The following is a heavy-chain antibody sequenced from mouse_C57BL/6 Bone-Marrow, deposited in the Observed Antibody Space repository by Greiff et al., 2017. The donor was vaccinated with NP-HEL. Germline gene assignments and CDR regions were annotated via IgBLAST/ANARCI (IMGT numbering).Heavy chain of an antibody. D-gene: IGHD1-1*01. J-gene: IGHJ2*01. CDR3: TRTGVTTVVAEGYFDY. CDR1: GYTFTDYE. Sequence: QVQLKQSGAELVRPGASVTLSCKASGYTFTDYEMHWVKQTPVHGLEWIGAIDPETGGTAYNQKFKGKAILTADKSSSTAYMELRSLTSEDSAVYYCTRTGVTTVVAEGYFDYWGQGTTLTVSS. CDR2: IDPETGGT. V-gene: IGHV1-15*01.